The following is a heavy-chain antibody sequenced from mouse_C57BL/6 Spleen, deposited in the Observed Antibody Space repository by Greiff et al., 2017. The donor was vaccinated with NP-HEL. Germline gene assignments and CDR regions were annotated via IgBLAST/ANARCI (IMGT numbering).Heavy chain of an antibody. J-gene: IGHJ1*03. D-gene: IGHD2-4*01. CDR2: ISYDGSN. Sequence: EVHLVESGPGLVKPSQSLSLTCSVTGYSITSGYYWNWIRQFPGNKLEWMGYISYDGSNNYNPSLKNRISITRDTSKNQFFLKLNSVTTEDTATYYCARAYYDYDEGYFDVWGTGTTVTVSS. V-gene: IGHV3-6*01. CDR3: ARAYYDYDEGYFDV. CDR1: GYSITSGYY.